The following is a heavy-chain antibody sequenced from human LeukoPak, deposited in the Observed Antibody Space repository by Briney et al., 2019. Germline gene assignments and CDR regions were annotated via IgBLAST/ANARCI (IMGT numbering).Heavy chain of an antibody. D-gene: IGHD3-10*01. Sequence: PGGSLRLSCAASGFTFSSYSMNWVRQAPGKGLEWVSSISSSSSYIYHADSVKGRFTISRDNSKNTLYLQMNSLRAEDTAVYYCARDYTYYYGSGSYKGYWGQGTLVTVSS. CDR1: GFTFSSYS. J-gene: IGHJ4*02. V-gene: IGHV3-21*01. CDR3: ARDYTYYYGSGSYKGY. CDR2: ISSSSSYI.